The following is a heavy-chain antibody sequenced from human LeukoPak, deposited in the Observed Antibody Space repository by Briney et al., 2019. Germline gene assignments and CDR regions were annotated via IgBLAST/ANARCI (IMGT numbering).Heavy chain of an antibody. CDR2: IRYDGSNK. D-gene: IGHD2-2*01. V-gene: IGHV3-30*02. Sequence: GGSLRLSCAASGLTFSSYGMHWVLQAPGKGLEWMAFIRYDGSNKYYADSVKGRFTISRDNSKNTLYLQMNSLRAEDTAVYYCAKGMEERIVVVPASMWFDLWGQGTLVTVSS. J-gene: IGHJ5*01. CDR1: GLTFSSYG. CDR3: AKGMEERIVVVPASMWFDL.